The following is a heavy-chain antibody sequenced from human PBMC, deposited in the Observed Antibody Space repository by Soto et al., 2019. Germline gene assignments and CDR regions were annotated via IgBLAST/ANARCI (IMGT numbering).Heavy chain of an antibody. V-gene: IGHV1-18*01. Sequence: GASVKVSCKASGYTFTSYGISWVRQAPGKRVEWMGWISAYNGNTNYAQKLQGRVTMTTDTSTSTAYMELRSLRSDDTAVYYCARGIRVFGEGKQNWFDPWGQGTLVTVSS. CDR3: ARGIRVFGEGKQNWFDP. D-gene: IGHD3-3*01. CDR2: ISAYNGNT. J-gene: IGHJ5*02. CDR1: GYTFTSYG.